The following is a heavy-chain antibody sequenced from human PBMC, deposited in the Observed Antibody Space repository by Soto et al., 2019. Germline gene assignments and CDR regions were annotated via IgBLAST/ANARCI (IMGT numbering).Heavy chain of an antibody. CDR3: ATDIHATWLLNS. D-gene: IGHD2-2*02. V-gene: IGHV3-23*01. CDR2: ISGSGGST. CDR1: GFTFSSYA. J-gene: IGHJ5*02. Sequence: PGGSLRLSCAASGFTFSSYAMSWVRQAPGKGLEWVSAISGSGGSTYYADSVKGRFTISRDNSKNTLYLQMDNLRAEDTSLYLCATDIHATWLLNSWGQGTLVTVSS.